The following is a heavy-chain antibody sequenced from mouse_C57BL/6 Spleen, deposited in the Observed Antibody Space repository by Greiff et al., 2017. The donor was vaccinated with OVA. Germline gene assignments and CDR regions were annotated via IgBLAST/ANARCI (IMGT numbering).Heavy chain of an antibody. CDR3: TTGTVVALYAMDY. CDR2: IDPENGDT. Sequence: VQLQQSGAELVRPGASVKLSCTASGFNIKDDYMHWVKQRPEQGLEWIGWIDPENGDTEYASKFQGKATITADTSSNTAYLQLSSLTSEDTAVYYCTTGTVVALYAMDYWGQGTSVTVSS. V-gene: IGHV14-4*01. J-gene: IGHJ4*01. D-gene: IGHD1-1*01. CDR1: GFNIKDDY.